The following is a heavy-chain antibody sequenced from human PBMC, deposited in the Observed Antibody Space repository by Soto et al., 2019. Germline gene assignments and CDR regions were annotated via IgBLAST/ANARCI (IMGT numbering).Heavy chain of an antibody. Sequence: GSLRLSCAASVFTFSSYAMSWVRQAPGKGLEWVSAISGSGGSTYYADSVKGRFTISRDNSKNTLYLQMNSLRAEDTAVYYCVKYPGSGYYYYLVDYWGQGTLVTVSS. CDR1: VFTFSSYA. CDR3: VKYPGSGYYYYLVDY. CDR2: ISGSGGST. J-gene: IGHJ4*02. V-gene: IGHV3-23*01. D-gene: IGHD3-22*01.